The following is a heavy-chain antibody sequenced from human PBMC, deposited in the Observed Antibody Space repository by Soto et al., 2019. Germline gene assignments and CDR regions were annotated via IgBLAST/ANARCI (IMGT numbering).Heavy chain of an antibody. V-gene: IGHV1-18*01. J-gene: IGHJ4*02. CDR3: ARLPSSSWIYHFDY. Sequence: ASVKVSCKASGYTFTSYGISWVRQAPGQGLEWMGWISAYNGNTNYAQKLQGRVTMTTDTSTSTAYMELRSLRSDDTAVYYCARLPSSSWIYHFDYWGQGTLVTVSS. CDR1: GYTFTSYG. D-gene: IGHD6-13*01. CDR2: ISAYNGNT.